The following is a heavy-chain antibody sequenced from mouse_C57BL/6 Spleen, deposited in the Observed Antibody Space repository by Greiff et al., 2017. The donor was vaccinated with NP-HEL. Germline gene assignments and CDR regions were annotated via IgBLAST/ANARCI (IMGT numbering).Heavy chain of an antibody. CDR1: GYTFTSYW. CDR3: ARSGLRDY. CDR2: IDPSDSYT. V-gene: IGHV1-50*01. Sequence: VQLQQSGAELVKPGASVKLSCKASGYTFTSYWMQWVKQRPGQGLEWIGEIDPSDSYTNYNQKFKGKATLTVDTSSSTAYMQLSSLTSEDSAVDYCARSGLRDYWGQGTTLTVSS. J-gene: IGHJ2*01. D-gene: IGHD3-1*01.